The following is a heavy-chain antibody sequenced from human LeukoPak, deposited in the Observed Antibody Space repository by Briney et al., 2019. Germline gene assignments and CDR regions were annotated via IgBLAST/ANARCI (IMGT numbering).Heavy chain of an antibody. CDR1: GGTVSSSSYY. D-gene: IGHD6-13*01. V-gene: IGHV4-39*02. J-gene: IGHJ4*02. Sequence: PSETLSLTCTVSGGTVSSSSYYWVWIRQPPGKGLDWVGNIYYSGRTYYNPSLKSRVTISVDTSKNQFSLKLSSVTAADTAVYYCAREGYSSSVLYYFDYWGQGTLVAVSS. CDR2: IYYSGRT. CDR3: AREGYSSSVLYYFDY.